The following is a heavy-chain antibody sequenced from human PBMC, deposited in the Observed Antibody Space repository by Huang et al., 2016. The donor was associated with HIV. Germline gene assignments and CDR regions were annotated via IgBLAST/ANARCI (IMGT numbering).Heavy chain of an antibody. V-gene: IGHV3-30*18. J-gene: IGHJ4*02. CDR2: ISYDGNNK. Sequence: VQLVESGGGVVQPGRSLRLACAASGFSFSTYGLHWVRQAPGKGLGWVAVISYDGNNKYYAHSVKGRFTISRDTSENKVYLQRNSLGHEETAVYYCAKDGADEEWDIDYWGQGTLVTVSS. CDR3: AKDGADEEWDIDY. CDR1: GFSFSTYG. D-gene: IGHD1-26*01.